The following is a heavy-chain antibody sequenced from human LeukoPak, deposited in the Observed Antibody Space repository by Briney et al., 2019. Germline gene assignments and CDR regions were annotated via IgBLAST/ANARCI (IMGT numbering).Heavy chain of an antibody. J-gene: IGHJ4*02. V-gene: IGHV4-38-2*02. D-gene: IGHD3-16*02. CDR2: IYHSGST. CDR3: AGERDYVWGSYRPKVDY. CDR1: GYSISSGYY. Sequence: SETLSLTCAVSGYSISSGYYWGWIRQPPGKGLEWIGSIYHSGSTYYNPSLKSRVTISVDTSKNQFSLKLSSVTAAVTAVYYCAGERDYVWGSYRPKVDYWGQGTLVAVSS.